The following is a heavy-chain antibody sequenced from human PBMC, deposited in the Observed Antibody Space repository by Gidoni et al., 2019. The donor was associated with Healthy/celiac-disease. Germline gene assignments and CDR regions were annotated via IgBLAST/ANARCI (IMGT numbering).Heavy chain of an antibody. D-gene: IGHD2-15*01. J-gene: IGHJ4*02. V-gene: IGHV3-9*01. CDR3: AKAVVAANEYYFDY. CDR2: ISWNSGSI. CDR1: GFTFDDYA. Sequence: EVQLVESGGGLVQPGRCLRLSCAGSGFTFDDYAMHWVRQAPGKGLEWVSGISWNSGSIGYADSVKGRFTISRDNAKNSLYLQMNSLRAEDTALYYCAKAVVAANEYYFDYWGQGTLVTVSS.